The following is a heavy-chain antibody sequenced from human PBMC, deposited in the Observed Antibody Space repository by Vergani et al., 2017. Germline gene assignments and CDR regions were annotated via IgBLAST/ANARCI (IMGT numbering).Heavy chain of an antibody. V-gene: IGHV1-8*01. Sequence: QVQLVQSGAEVKKPGASVKVSCKASGYTFTSYDINWVRQATGQGLEWMGWMNPNSGNTGYAQKFQGRVTMTRNTSISTAYMELSSLRSEDTAVYYCARESSSSWYGGAYYYYGMDVWGQATTVTASS. CDR2: MNPNSGNT. CDR1: GYTFTSYD. CDR3: ARESSSSWYGGAYYYYGMDV. D-gene: IGHD6-13*01. J-gene: IGHJ6*02.